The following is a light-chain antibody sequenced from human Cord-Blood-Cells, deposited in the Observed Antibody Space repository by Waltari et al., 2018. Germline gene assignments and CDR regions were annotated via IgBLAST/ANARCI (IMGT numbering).Light chain of an antibody. Sequence: QTVVTQEPSFSVSPGGTVTLTCGFSSGSFSTSYSLSWYHQTPGPAPRTISYSTNTSSSGVPDRFSGSILGNKAALTITGAQADDESDYYCVLYMGSGIGVFGGGTKLTVL. V-gene: IGLV8-61*01. CDR2: STN. CDR3: VLYMGSGIGV. CDR1: SGSFSTSYS. J-gene: IGLJ3*02.